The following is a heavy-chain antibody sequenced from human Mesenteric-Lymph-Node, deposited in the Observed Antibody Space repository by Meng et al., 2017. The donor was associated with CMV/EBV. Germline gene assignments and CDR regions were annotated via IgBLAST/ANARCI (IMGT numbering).Heavy chain of an antibody. J-gene: IGHJ6*02. V-gene: IGHV3-30*02. CDR2: IRSDGTNK. D-gene: IGHD4-23*01. CDR3: AKEVYGGPNYYYHALDV. Sequence: GGSLRLSCAASGFTFSTYAMHWVRQAPGKGLEWVAFIRSDGTNKYSADSVKGRITISRDNSKNTLYLQVNSLRADDAAVYYCAKEVYGGPNYYYHALDVWGQGTTVTVSS. CDR1: GFTFSTYA.